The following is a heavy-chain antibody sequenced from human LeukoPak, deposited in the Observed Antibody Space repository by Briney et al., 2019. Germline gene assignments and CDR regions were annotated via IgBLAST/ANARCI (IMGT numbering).Heavy chain of an antibody. Sequence: EASVKVSCKASGYTFTSYDINWVRQATGQGLEWMGWMNPNSGNTGYAQKFQGRVTMIRNTSISTAYMELSGLRSEDTAVYYCARVPPRRHRYYYYMGVWGKGTTVTVSS. J-gene: IGHJ6*03. CDR2: MNPNSGNT. CDR1: GYTFTSYD. CDR3: ARVPPRRHRYYYYMGV. V-gene: IGHV1-8*01.